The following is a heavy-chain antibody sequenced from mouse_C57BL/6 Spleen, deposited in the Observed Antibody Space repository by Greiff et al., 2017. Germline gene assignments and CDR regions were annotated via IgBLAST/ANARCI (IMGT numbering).Heavy chain of an antibody. D-gene: IGHD4-1*01. CDR2: ISSGSSNI. V-gene: IGHV5-17*01. CDR1: GFTFSDYG. CDR3: ASANFYYFDY. J-gene: IGHJ2*01. Sequence: EVKVVESGGGLVKPGGSLKLSCAASGFTFSDYGMHWVRQAPEKGLEWVAYISSGSSNIYYADTVKGRFTISRDNAKNTLFLQMTSLRSEDTAMYYCASANFYYFDYWGQGTTLTVSS.